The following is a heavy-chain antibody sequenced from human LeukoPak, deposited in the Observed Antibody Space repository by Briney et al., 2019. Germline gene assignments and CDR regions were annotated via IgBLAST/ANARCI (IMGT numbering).Heavy chain of an antibody. Sequence: SETLSLTCAVYGGSLSGYYWSWIRQPPGKGLEWIGEILLGGSTNYNPSLKSRVTMSLDTSRNQFSLKLSSVTAADTALYYCARASYLSPSYWGQGTLVTVSS. CDR3: ARASYLSPSY. CDR1: GGSLSGYY. CDR2: ILLGGST. V-gene: IGHV4-34*12. J-gene: IGHJ4*02. D-gene: IGHD3-16*01.